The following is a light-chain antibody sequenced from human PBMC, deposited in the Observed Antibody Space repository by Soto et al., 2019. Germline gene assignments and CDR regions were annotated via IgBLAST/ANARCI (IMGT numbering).Light chain of an antibody. J-gene: IGKJ2*01. CDR3: QQYTNWPYT. CDR1: QSVGSN. Sequence: EIVMTQSPATLSVSPGERASLSCRASQSVGSNLAWYQQTAGQAPRLLIYGASTRATGIPARFSGRGSGTEFTLTISSLQSEDFAVYYCQQYTNWPYTFGQGTKLEIK. CDR2: GAS. V-gene: IGKV3-15*01.